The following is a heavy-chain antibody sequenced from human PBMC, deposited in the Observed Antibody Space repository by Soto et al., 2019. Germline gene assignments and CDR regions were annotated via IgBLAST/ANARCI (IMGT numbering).Heavy chain of an antibody. V-gene: IGHV1-18*04. CDR2: ISTYNGDT. Sequence: ASVKVSCKASGYTFTRHAISWVRQAPGQGLERMGWISTYNGDTKYAPKFQGRVSMTTDTSTSTAYMDLRSLRSDDTAVYYCARDQGITTFGVYSMYYSGMDVWGQGTTVTVSS. J-gene: IGHJ6*02. CDR3: ARDQGITTFGVYSMYYSGMDV. D-gene: IGHD3-3*01. CDR1: GYTFTRHA.